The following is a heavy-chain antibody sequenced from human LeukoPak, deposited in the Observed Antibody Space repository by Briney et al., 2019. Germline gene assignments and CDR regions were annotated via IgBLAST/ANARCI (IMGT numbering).Heavy chain of an antibody. J-gene: IGHJ4*02. CDR2: ISYDGSNK. CDR1: GFTFSSYA. D-gene: IGHD5-12*01. Sequence: GGSLRLSCAASGFTFSSYAMHWVRQAPGKGLEWVAVISYDGSNKYYADSVKGRFTISRDNSKNTLYLQMNSLRAEDTAVYYCAREPSGYEPYYYFDYWGQGTLVTLSS. CDR3: AREPSGYEPYYYFDY. V-gene: IGHV3-30*04.